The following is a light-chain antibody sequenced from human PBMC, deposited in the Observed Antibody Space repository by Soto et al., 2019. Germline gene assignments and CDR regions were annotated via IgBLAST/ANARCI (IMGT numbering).Light chain of an antibody. CDR1: SGDVGGYKF. Sequence: QSALTQPASVSGSPGQSITIYCTGTSGDVGGYKFVSWYQQHPGKAPKLMIYEVSNRPSGVSSRFSGSKSGNTASLTISGLQAEDEADYFCCSSTVNIYVFGNGTKLTVL. J-gene: IGLJ1*01. CDR2: EVS. V-gene: IGLV2-14*01. CDR3: CSSTVNIYV.